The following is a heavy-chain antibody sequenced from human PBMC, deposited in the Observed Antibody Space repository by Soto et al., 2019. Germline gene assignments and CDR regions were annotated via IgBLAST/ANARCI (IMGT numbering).Heavy chain of an antibody. Sequence: EVQLLESGGGLVQPGGSLRLSCAASGFTFSSYAMSWVRQAPGKGLEWVSAISGNGGNTYFADSVKGRFTISRDNSKNTLYLQMNSLRAEDTAVYXCANAEARYCSSTSCSIDYWGQGTLVTVSS. CDR2: ISGNGGNT. CDR1: GFTFSSYA. V-gene: IGHV3-23*01. J-gene: IGHJ4*02. CDR3: ANAEARYCSSTSCSIDY. D-gene: IGHD2-2*01.